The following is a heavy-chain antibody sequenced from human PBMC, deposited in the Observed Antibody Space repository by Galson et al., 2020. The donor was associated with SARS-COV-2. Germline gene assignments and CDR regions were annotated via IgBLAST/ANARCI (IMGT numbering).Heavy chain of an antibody. J-gene: IGHJ4*03. CDR3: ARDRLVNGYDPYRYFDY. Sequence: GGSLRLSCAASGFTFSDYYMSWIRQAPGEGPEWVSYISPTTSHTNYADSVRGRFTISRDNAKNSLYLQLSSLRAEDTAVYYCARDRLVNGYDPYRYFDYWGQGTPVTVSS. V-gene: IGHV3-11*06. CDR1: GFTFSDYY. D-gene: IGHD5-12*01. CDR2: ISPTTSHT.